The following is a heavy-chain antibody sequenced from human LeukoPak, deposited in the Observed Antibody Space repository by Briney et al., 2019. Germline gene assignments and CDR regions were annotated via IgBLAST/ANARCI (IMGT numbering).Heavy chain of an antibody. D-gene: IGHD1-26*01. Sequence: SGRSLRLSCAASGLTLDDYAMHWVRPAPGKGLEWVSGISWNSGNIVYADSVKGQFNISRDNAKNSLDLQMNSLRAEDTSLYYCAKDQSSGNYQYFDYWGQGTLVTVSS. CDR3: AKDQSSGNYQYFDY. CDR2: ISWNSGNI. CDR1: GLTLDDYA. J-gene: IGHJ4*02. V-gene: IGHV3-9*01.